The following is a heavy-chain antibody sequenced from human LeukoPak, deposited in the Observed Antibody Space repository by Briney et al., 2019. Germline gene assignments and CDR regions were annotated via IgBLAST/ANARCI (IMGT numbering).Heavy chain of an antibody. D-gene: IGHD4-17*01. CDR1: GFTFSSFE. CDR2: ISSSSSTI. V-gene: IGHV3-48*03. CDR3: AKSLAYGTPNFDS. Sequence: GESLKISCAASGFTFSSFEMNWVRQAPEKGLEWVSYISSSSSTILYADSVKGRFTISRDNAKNSLYLQMNSLRAEDTAVYYCAKSLAYGTPNFDSWGQGTLVTVSS. J-gene: IGHJ4*02.